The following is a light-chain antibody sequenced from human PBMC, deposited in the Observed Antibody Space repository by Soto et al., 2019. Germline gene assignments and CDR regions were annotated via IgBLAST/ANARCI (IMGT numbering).Light chain of an antibody. CDR3: CSHAGDNTYV. V-gene: IGLV2-8*01. CDR2: EVT. J-gene: IGLJ1*01. CDR1: SSDVGDYNY. Sequence: QSALTQPPSASGSPGQSVTISCTGTSSDVGDYNYVSWYQQHPGKAPKLMIYEVTKRPSGVPDRFSGSKSGNTASLTVSGLQAEDEADYFCCSHAGDNTYVFGTGTKVTVL.